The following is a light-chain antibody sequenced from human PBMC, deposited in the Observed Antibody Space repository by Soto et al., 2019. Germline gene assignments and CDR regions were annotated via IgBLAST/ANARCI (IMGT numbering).Light chain of an antibody. Sequence: AIRMTQSPSSFSASTGDRVTITCRASQGISSYLAWYQQKPGKAPKLLIYAASTLQSGVPSRFSGSGSGTDFTLTIRCLQSEDFATYYCQQYYSYPGTFGQGTKLEIK. CDR1: QGISSY. V-gene: IGKV1-8*01. J-gene: IGKJ1*01. CDR2: AAS. CDR3: QQYYSYPGT.